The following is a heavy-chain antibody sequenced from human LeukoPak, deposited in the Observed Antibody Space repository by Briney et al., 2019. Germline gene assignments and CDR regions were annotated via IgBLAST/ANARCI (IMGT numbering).Heavy chain of an antibody. Sequence: AGGSLRLSCAASGFTFSSYAMSWVRQAPGKGLEWVSAISGSGGSTYYADSVKGRFTISRDNSKNTLYLQMNSLRAEDAAVYCCAKEPPFWSGYYISPHYFDYWGQGTLVTVSS. D-gene: IGHD3-3*01. CDR1: GFTFSSYA. CDR2: ISGSGGST. V-gene: IGHV3-23*01. J-gene: IGHJ4*02. CDR3: AKEPPFWSGYYISPHYFDY.